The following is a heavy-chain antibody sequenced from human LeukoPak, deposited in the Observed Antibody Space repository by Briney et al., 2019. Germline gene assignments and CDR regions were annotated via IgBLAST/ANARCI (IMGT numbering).Heavy chain of an antibody. CDR3: AKDYDSLDY. CDR1: GFTFRSYG. CDR2: ISYNGINK. J-gene: IGHJ4*02. V-gene: IGHV3-30*18. D-gene: IGHD3-3*01. Sequence: PGESLRLSCAASGFTFRSYGMHWVRQAPGKGLEWVALISYNGINKYYADSLKGRFTISRDNSKNTLYLQMNSLRAEDTAVYYCAKDYDSLDYWGQGTLVTVSS.